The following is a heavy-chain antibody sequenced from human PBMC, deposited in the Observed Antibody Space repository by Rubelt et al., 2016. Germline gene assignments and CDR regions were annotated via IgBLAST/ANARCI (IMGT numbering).Heavy chain of an antibody. V-gene: IGHV1-18*01. J-gene: IGHJ4*02. D-gene: IGHD1-7*01. CDR1: GYTFTSYG. Sequence: QVQLVQSGAEVKKPGASVKVSCKASGYTFTSYGISWVRQAPGQGLEWMGWISAYNGNPNYAQKPQGRVPMTTDTSTSTAYRELRSLRSDDTAGYYCARDLPPFRRYNWNFPLDYWGQGTLVTVSS. CDR3: ARDLPPFRRYNWNFPLDY. CDR2: ISAYNGNP.